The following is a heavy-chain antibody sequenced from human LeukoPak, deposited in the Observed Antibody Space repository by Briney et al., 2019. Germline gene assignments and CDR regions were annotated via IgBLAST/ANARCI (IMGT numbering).Heavy chain of an antibody. CDR2: MNPNSGNT. CDR1: GYTFTSYD. D-gene: IGHD2-15*01. J-gene: IGHJ3*02. CDR3: ARDQRYCSGGSCPAPDAFDI. Sequence: ASVKVSCKASGYTFTSYDINWVRQATGQGLEWMGWMNPNSGNTGYAQKFQGRVTVTRNTSISTAYMELSSLRSEDTAVYYCARDQRYCSGGSCPAPDAFDIWGQGTMVTVSS. V-gene: IGHV1-8*01.